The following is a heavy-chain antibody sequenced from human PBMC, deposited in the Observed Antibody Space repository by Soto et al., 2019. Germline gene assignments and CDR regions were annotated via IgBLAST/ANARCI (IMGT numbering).Heavy chain of an antibody. CDR1: GGSISSSSYY. CDR3: ARDPTGYSSSWHHYYYYYYGMDV. Sequence: SETLSLTCTVSGGSISSSSYYWGWIRQPPGKGLEWIGSIYYSGSTYYNPSLKSRVTISVDTSKNQFSLKLSSVTAADTAVYYCARDPTGYSSSWHHYYYYYYGMDVWGQGTTVTVSS. J-gene: IGHJ6*02. CDR2: IYYSGST. V-gene: IGHV4-39*02. D-gene: IGHD6-13*01.